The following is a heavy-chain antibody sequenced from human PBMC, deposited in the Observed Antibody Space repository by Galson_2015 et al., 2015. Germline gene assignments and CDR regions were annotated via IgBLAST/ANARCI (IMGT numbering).Heavy chain of an antibody. CDR1: GFTFSSYG. CDR3: AKDLNYYGMDV. Sequence: SLRLSCAASGFTFSSYGMHWVRQAPGKGLEWVAVISYDGSNKYYADSVKGRFTISRDNSKNTLYLQMNSLRAEDTAVYYCAKDLNYYGMDVWGQGTTVTVSS. V-gene: IGHV3-30*18. J-gene: IGHJ6*02. CDR2: ISYDGSNK.